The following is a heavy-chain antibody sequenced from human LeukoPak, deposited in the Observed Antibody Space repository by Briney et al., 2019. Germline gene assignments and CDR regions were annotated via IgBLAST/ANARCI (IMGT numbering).Heavy chain of an antibody. CDR1: GFTFTSYA. Sequence: GGSLRLSCAASGFTFTSYAMTWVRQAPGKGLEWVSYISSSGGTMYYADSVKGRFTISRDNAKNSLYLQMNSLRAEDTAVYYCASNYDFWSGYFLHSSFDYWGQGTLVTVSS. D-gene: IGHD3-3*01. V-gene: IGHV3-48*04. CDR3: ASNYDFWSGYFLHSSFDY. J-gene: IGHJ4*02. CDR2: ISSSGGTM.